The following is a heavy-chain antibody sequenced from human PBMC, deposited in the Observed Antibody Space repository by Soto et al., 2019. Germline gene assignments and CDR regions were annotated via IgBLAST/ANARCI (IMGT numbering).Heavy chain of an antibody. J-gene: IGHJ4*02. CDR2: IYWNEDK. CDR1: GFSLSTSGVG. D-gene: IGHD3-16*02. CDR3: AHTGYDYVWGSYRRHDY. V-gene: IGHV2-5*01. Sequence: QITLKESGPTLVKPTQTLTLTCTFSGFSLSTSGVGVGWIRQPPGKALEWLALIYWNEDKRYSPSLKSRLTITKATSKTQVVLTLTNMDPVDTATYYCAHTGYDYVWGSYRRHDYWGQGTLVTVSS.